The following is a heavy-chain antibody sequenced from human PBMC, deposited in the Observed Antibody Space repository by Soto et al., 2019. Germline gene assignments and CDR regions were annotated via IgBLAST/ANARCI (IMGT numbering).Heavy chain of an antibody. V-gene: IGHV3-33*01. D-gene: IGHD3-10*01. CDR2: IWYDGSNK. Sequence: QVQLVESGGGVVQPGRSLRLSCAASDLTFSSYGMHWVRQAPGKGLEWVALIWYDGSNKYYGDSVKGRFTISRDNSKNTLYLQMNSLRAEDTAVYYCARDYGSGMDCWGQGTLVIVSS. J-gene: IGHJ4*02. CDR3: ARDYGSGMDC. CDR1: DLTFSSYG.